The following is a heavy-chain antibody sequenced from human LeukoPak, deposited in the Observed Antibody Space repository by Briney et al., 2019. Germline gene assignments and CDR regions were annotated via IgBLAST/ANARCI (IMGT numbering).Heavy chain of an antibody. CDR1: GFTFSTSW. D-gene: IGHD3-22*01. CDR3: ARVSYYYDSSGYTYYYYYYMDV. Sequence: GGSLRLSCAASGFTFSTSWMSWVRQAPGKGLEWVANIKQDGSEKYYVDSVKGRFTISRDNAKNSLYLQMNSLRAEDTAVYYCARVSYYYDSSGYTYYYYYYMDVWGKGTTVTVSS. CDR2: IKQDGSEK. J-gene: IGHJ6*03. V-gene: IGHV3-7*04.